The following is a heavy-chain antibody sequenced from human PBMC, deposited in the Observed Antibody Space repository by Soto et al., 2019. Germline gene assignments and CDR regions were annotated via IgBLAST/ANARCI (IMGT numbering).Heavy chain of an antibody. D-gene: IGHD2-2*01. Sequence: GASVKVSCKASGYTFTGYYMHWVRQAPGQGLEWMGWINPNSGGTNYAQKFQGWVTMTRDTSISTAYMELSRLRSDDTAVYYCASSRVPAASLIPHYYYGMDVWGQGTTVTVSS. CDR2: INPNSGGT. CDR1: GYTFTGYY. V-gene: IGHV1-2*04. CDR3: ASSRVPAASLIPHYYYGMDV. J-gene: IGHJ6*02.